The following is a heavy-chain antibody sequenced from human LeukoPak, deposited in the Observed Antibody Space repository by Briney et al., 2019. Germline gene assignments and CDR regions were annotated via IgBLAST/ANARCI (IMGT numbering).Heavy chain of an antibody. CDR3: AKDGYDYYYYYMDV. V-gene: IGHV3-23*01. CDR1: GFTFSSYA. J-gene: IGHJ6*03. Sequence: QPGGSLRLSCAASGFTFSSYAMSWVRQAPGKGLEWVSAISGSGGSTYYADSVKGRFTISRDNSKNTLYLQMNSLRAEDTAVYYCAKDGYDYYYYYMDVWGEGTTVTVSS. D-gene: IGHD1-1*01. CDR2: ISGSGGST.